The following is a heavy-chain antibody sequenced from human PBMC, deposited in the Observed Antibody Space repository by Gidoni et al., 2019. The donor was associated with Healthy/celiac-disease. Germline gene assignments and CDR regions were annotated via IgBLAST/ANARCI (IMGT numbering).Heavy chain of an antibody. CDR3: AKGLPYYDYVWGSYRYFGAFDI. D-gene: IGHD3-16*02. J-gene: IGHJ3*02. CDR1: GFTFSSYA. V-gene: IGHV3-23*01. CDR2: ISGSGGRT. Sequence: EVQLLESGGGLVQPGGSLRLSCAAPGFTFSSYAMSWVRQAPGKGLEWVSAISGSGGRTYSADSVKGRFTISRDNSKNTLYLQMNSLRAEDTAVYYCAKGLPYYDYVWGSYRYFGAFDIWGQGTMVTVSS.